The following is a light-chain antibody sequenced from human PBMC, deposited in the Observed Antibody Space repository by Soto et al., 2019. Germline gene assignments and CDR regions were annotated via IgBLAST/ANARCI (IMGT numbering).Light chain of an antibody. CDR3: QQYHSWPPT. J-gene: IGKJ5*01. CDR1: QSVSSN. Sequence: EIVMTQPASTLSGSAGERATLSWGASQSVSSNLAWYQQKPGQAPRLLIYAASTRATGIPARFSGSWSGTEFTLTVSSLQSEDLAVYYCQQYHSWPPTFGQGTRLEIK. V-gene: IGKV3-15*01. CDR2: AAS.